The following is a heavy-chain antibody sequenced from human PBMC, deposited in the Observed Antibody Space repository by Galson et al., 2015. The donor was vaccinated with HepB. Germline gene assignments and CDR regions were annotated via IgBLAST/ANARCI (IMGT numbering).Heavy chain of an antibody. V-gene: IGHV3-23*01. Sequence: SLRLSCAASGFTFSSHAMSWVRQAPGKGLEWVSAISGGATRTYFADSVKGRFTVSRDNSKNTLYLQMNSLSAEDAAVYYCAKMPEYYYDGSGYYQYFDYWGQGTLVTVSS. CDR2: ISGGATRT. CDR3: AKMPEYYYDGSGYYQYFDY. CDR1: GFTFSSHA. D-gene: IGHD3-22*01. J-gene: IGHJ4*02.